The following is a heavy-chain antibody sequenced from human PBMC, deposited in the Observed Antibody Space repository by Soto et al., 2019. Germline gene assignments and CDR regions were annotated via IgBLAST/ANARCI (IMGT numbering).Heavy chain of an antibody. CDR1: GFTFSSYG. Sequence: PGGSLRLSCAASGFTFSSYGMHWVRQAPGKGLEWVAVISYDGSNKYYADSVKGRFTISRDNSKNTLYLQMNSLRAEDTAVYYCALTPLTHYDFWSGYSSSPDYWGQGTLVTVSS. J-gene: IGHJ4*02. V-gene: IGHV3-30*03. CDR3: ALTPLTHYDFWSGYSSSPDY. D-gene: IGHD3-3*01. CDR2: ISYDGSNK.